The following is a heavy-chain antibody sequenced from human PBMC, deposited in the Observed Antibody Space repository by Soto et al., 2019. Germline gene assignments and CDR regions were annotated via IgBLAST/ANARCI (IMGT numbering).Heavy chain of an antibody. CDR1: GFTFGDYA. J-gene: IGHJ4*02. D-gene: IGHD3-22*01. CDR2: IRIKAYGGTT. CDR3: TRGHYYYERSGYYPRYYFDY. V-gene: IGHV3-49*04. Sequence: GGSLRLSCTASGFTFGDYAMSWVRQAPGKGLEWVGFIRIKAYGGTTEYAASVKGRFTISRDDSKSIAYLQMNSLKPEDTAVYYCTRGHYYYERSGYYPRYYFDYWGQGTPVTVSS.